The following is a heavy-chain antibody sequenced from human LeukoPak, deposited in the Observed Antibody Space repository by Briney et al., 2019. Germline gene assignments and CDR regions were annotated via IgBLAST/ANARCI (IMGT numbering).Heavy chain of an antibody. J-gene: IGHJ4*02. Sequence: GRSLRLSCAASGFTFSTYSMNWVRQAPGKGLEWVSYISSGGSTIYYADSVKGRFTISRDNAKNSLYLQMNSLRDEDTAVYYCARVRRSYGDYWGQGTLVTVSS. D-gene: IGHD3-16*01. V-gene: IGHV3-48*02. CDR1: GFTFSTYS. CDR3: ARVRRSYGDY. CDR2: ISSGGSTI.